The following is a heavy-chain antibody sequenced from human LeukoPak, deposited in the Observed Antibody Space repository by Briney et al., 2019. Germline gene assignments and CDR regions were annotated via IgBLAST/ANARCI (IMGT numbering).Heavy chain of an antibody. CDR3: VRDLWGAGGTQY. CDR2: LYYSRNT. CDR1: GGSISDYY. Sequence: SETLSLTCTVSGGSISDYYWSWVRGPPGKGLEWIGDLYYSRNTNYSPSLKSRVTISAATSKNQVSLKLRSVTAADTAVYYCVRDLWGAGGTQYWGQGTQVSVSS. J-gene: IGHJ4*02. D-gene: IGHD6-13*01. V-gene: IGHV4-59*01.